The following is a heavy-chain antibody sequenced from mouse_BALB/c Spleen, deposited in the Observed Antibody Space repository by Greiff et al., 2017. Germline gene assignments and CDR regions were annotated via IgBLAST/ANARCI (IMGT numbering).Heavy chain of an antibody. CDR3: ARSTMITDWYFDV. V-gene: IGHV2-2*02. D-gene: IGHD2-4*01. Sequence: VQLVESGPGLVQPSQSLSITCTVSGFSLTSYGVHWVRQSPGKGLEWLGVIWSGGSTDYNAAFISRLSISKDNSKSQVFFKMNSLQANDTAIYYCARSTMITDWYFDVWGAGTTVTVSS. J-gene: IGHJ1*01. CDR2: IWSGGST. CDR1: GFSLTSYG.